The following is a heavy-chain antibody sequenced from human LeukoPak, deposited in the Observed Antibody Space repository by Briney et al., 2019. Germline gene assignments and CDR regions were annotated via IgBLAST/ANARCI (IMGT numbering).Heavy chain of an antibody. CDR3: VKRSDYGADWNYLDY. D-gene: IGHD4/OR15-4a*01. CDR1: GFTFSTYG. CDR2: TSTSGDST. Sequence: GGSLRLSCVASGFTFSTYGMSWVRQAPGKGLEWVSATSTSGDSTYSADSVKGRFTISRDNSKNTLYLQMNSLRAEDTAIYYCVKRSDYGADWNYLDYWGQGTLVTVSS. J-gene: IGHJ4*02. V-gene: IGHV3-23*01.